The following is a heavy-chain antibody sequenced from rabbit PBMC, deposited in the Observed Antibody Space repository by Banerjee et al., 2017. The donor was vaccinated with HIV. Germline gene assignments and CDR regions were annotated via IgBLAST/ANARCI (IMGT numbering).Heavy chain of an antibody. D-gene: IGHD4-1*01. V-gene: IGHV1S47*01. Sequence: QEQLVESGGGLVQPGGSLKLSCKASGFDFSSYGVSWVRQAPGKGLEWIGYIDPIFHVTTHATWVNGRFIISGHNAQNTLFLQLNSLTAADTATYFCARDLTDVIGWNFGWWGPGTLVTV. CDR2: IDPIFHVT. J-gene: IGHJ4*01. CDR3: ARDLTDVIGWNFGW. CDR1: GFDFSSYG.